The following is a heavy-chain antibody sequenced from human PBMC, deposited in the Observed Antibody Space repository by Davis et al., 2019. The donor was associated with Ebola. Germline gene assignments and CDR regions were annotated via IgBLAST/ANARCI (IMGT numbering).Heavy chain of an antibody. CDR3: AGDPNWESGS. CDR1: GFNLSSYW. Sequence: GESLKISCAASGFNLSSYWMHWVRQAPGKGLVWVSRIYIDGGYTTYADSVKGRFTISRDNSKNTVYLQMDSLRIEDTAQYYCAGDPNWESGSWGQGTLVSVSS. D-gene: IGHD1-1*01. CDR2: IYIDGGYT. V-gene: IGHV3-74*03. J-gene: IGHJ5*02.